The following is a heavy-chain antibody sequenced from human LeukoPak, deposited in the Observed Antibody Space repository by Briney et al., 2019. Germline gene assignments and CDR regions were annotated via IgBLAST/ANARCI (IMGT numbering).Heavy chain of an antibody. CDR1: GGSISSSSYY. V-gene: IGHV4-39*01. CDR2: IYYSGST. Sequence: SETLSLTCTVSGGSISSSSYYWGWIRQPPGKGLEWIGSIYYSGSTYYNPSLKSRVTISVDTSKNQFSLKLSSVTAADTAVYYCARVGTCGSGSYLSWLDYWGQGTLVTVSS. CDR3: ARVGTCGSGSYLSWLDY. D-gene: IGHD3-10*01. J-gene: IGHJ4*02.